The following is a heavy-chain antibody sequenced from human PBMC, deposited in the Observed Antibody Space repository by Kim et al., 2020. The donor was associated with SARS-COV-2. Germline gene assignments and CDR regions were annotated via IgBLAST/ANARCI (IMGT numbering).Heavy chain of an antibody. J-gene: IGHJ4*02. Sequence: GGSLRLSCTASGFTFGDYAMSWFRQAPGKGLEWVGFIRSKAYGGTTEYAASVKGRFTISRDDSKSIAYLQMNSLKTEDTAVYYCANGYSYGYLPYYFDYWGQGTLVTVSS. CDR3: ANGYSYGYLPYYFDY. V-gene: IGHV3-49*03. D-gene: IGHD5-18*01. CDR2: IRSKAYGGTT. CDR1: GFTFGDYA.